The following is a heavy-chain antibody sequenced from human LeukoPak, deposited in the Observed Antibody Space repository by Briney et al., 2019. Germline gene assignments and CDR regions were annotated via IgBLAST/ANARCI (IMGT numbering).Heavy chain of an antibody. CDR1: GGSISSYY. CDR2: IYYSGST. D-gene: IGHD4-17*01. Sequence: SETLSLTCTVSGGSISSYYWSWIRQPPGKGLEWIGYIYYSGSTNYNPSLKSRVTISVDTSKNQFSLKLSSVTAADTAVYYCARGNWGYGDYAIYCYYYYMDVWGKGTTVTISS. J-gene: IGHJ6*03. V-gene: IGHV4-59*01. CDR3: ARGNWGYGDYAIYCYYYYMDV.